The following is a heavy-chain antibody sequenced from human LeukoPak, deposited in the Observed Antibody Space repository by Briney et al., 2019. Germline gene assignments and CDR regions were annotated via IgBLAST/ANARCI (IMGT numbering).Heavy chain of an antibody. V-gene: IGHV3-66*02. D-gene: IGHD1-26*01. CDR1: GFTVSNNY. CDR3: ARELPPIHNMEV. Sequence: HPGGSLRLSCAASGFTVSNNYMSWVRQAPGKGLEWVSAIYSGGSTYYADSVKGRFTISRDNSKNTLYLQMNSLRAEDTAVYYCARELPPIHNMEVWGKGTTVTVSS. J-gene: IGHJ6*03. CDR2: IYSGGST.